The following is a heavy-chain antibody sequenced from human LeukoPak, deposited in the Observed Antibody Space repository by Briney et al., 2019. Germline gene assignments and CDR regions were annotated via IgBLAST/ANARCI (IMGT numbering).Heavy chain of an antibody. V-gene: IGHV1-69*04. CDR3: ARDRPGYSGYDDQGVDWFDP. CDR1: GGTFSSYS. CDR2: TIPILGIA. D-gene: IGHD5-12*01. J-gene: IGHJ5*02. Sequence: SVKVFCKASGGTFSSYSISWVRQAPGQGLEWMGRTIPILGIANYAQKFQGRVTITADKSTSTAYMELSSLRSEDTAVYYCARDRPGYSGYDDQGVDWFDPWGQGTLVTVSS.